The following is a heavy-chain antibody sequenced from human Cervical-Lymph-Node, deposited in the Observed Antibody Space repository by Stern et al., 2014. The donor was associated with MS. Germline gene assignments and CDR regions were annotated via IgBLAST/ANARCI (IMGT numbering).Heavy chain of an antibody. J-gene: IGHJ6*02. CDR2: LNPNSGAP. V-gene: IGHV1-2*06. Sequence: VQLVESGAEVTKPGASVKVSCRASGYTFTGYYLHWVRQAPGQGLEWMGRLNPNSGAPNYAQRLQGRVTMTRDTSISTVYMELSRLTSDDTAVYYCARFFLYGMDVWGQGTTVIVSS. CDR1: GYTFTGYY. CDR3: ARFFLYGMDV.